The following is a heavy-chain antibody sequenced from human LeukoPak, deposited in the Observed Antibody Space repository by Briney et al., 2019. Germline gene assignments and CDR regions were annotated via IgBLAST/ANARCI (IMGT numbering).Heavy chain of an antibody. J-gene: IGHJ6*02. CDR3: ARGGSDRAGPGSLRYGMDV. D-gene: IGHD5-12*01. Sequence: GGSLRLSCAASGFTFSSYSMNWVRQAPGKGLEWVSSISSSSSYIYYADSVKGRFTISRDNAKNSLYLQMNSLRAEDTAVYYCARGGSDRAGPGSLRYGMDVWGQGTTVTVSS. CDR1: GFTFSSYS. CDR2: ISSSSSYI. V-gene: IGHV3-21*01.